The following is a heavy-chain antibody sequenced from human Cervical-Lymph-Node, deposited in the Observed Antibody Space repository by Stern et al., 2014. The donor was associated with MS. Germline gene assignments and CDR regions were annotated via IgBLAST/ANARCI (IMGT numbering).Heavy chain of an antibody. Sequence: VQLVESGGGLVKPGGSLRLSCVASGFTFSDYYMAWMRQAPGKGLEGVSHISKSGDAKNYADSVKGRFTISRDNAKNSLFLQMNSLRAEDTAVYYCARVRGSYAFDFWGQGTLVTVSS. CDR3: ARVRGSYAFDF. CDR2: ISKSGDAK. D-gene: IGHD3-16*01. CDR1: GFTFSDYY. J-gene: IGHJ4*02. V-gene: IGHV3-11*01.